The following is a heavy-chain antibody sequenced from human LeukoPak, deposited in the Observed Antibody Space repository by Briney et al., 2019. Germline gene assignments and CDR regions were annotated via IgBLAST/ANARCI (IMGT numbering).Heavy chain of an antibody. D-gene: IGHD1-26*01. CDR2: IKGDDSAR. CDR3: ARDVVGSLDY. Sequence: GGSLRLSCAASGFTFSTYWMAWVRQAPGKGLEWVANIKGDDSARHQADSVKGRFTISRDNAQNSVYLQMSSLRGEDTAIYYCARDVVGSLDYWGQGTRVTVSS. V-gene: IGHV3-7*01. J-gene: IGHJ4*02. CDR1: GFTFSTYW.